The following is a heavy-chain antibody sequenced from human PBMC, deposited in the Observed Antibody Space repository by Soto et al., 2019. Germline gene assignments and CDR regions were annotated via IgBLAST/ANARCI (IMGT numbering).Heavy chain of an antibody. D-gene: IGHD3-9*01. CDR3: ARHKTYYDILTGYYNPEYYYGMDV. J-gene: IGHJ6*02. CDR2: IDPSDSYT. V-gene: IGHV5-10-1*01. Sequence: PGESLKISCKGSGYSFTSYWISWVRQVPGKGLEWMGRIDPSDSYTNYSPSFQGHVTISADKSISTAYLQWSSLKASDTAMYYCARHKTYYDILTGYYNPEYYYGMDVWGQGTTVTVSS. CDR1: GYSFTSYW.